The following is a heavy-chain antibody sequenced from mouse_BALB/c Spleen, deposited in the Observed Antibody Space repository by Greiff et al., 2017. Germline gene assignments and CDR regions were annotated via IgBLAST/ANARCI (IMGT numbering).Heavy chain of an antibody. CDR2: ISSGSSTI. J-gene: IGHJ3*01. CDR1: GFTFSSFG. D-gene: IGHD1-1*01. V-gene: IGHV5-17*02. Sequence: EVKVVESGGGLVQPGGSRKLSCAASGFTFSSFGMHWVRQAPEKGLEWVAYISSGSSTIYYADTVKGRFTISRDNPKNTLFLQMTSLRSEDTAMYYCAISSSSWFAYWGQGTLVTVSA. CDR3: AISSSSWFAY.